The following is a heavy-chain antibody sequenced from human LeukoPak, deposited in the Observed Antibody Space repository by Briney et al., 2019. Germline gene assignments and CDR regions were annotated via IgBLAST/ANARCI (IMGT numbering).Heavy chain of an antibody. CDR3: ARMSSGWSRAFDI. Sequence: GGSLRLSCAASGFTVSSDYMSWVRQAPGKGLEWVSVIYSGGSTYYADSVKGRFTISRDNSKNTLYLQMNSLRAEDTAVYYCARMSSGWSRAFDIWGQGTMVTVSS. D-gene: IGHD6-19*01. CDR1: GFTVSSDY. J-gene: IGHJ3*02. CDR2: IYSGGST. V-gene: IGHV3-66*02.